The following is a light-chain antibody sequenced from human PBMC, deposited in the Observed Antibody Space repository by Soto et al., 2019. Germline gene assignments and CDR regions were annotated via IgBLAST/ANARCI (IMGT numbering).Light chain of an antibody. Sequence: DIVMTQSPDSLAVSLGERATINCRSSQSVLYSFNNKNYLGWYQQKPGQAPKLLIYWASTRESGVPDRFSGSGSGTDFTLTISSLQAEDVAVYYCQHYYSDPPWTFGQGTKVEMK. V-gene: IGKV4-1*01. CDR2: WAS. CDR1: QSVLYSFNNKNY. J-gene: IGKJ1*01. CDR3: QHYYSDPPWT.